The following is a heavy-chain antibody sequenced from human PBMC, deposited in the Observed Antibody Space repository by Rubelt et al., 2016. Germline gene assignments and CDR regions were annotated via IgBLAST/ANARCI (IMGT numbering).Heavy chain of an antibody. V-gene: IGHV1-46*01. CDR2: INPSGGST. D-gene: IGHD6-19*01. CDR1: GYTFTSYY. J-gene: IGHJ4*02. Sequence: QVQLVQSGAEVKKPGASVKVSCKASGYTFTSYYMHWVRQAPGQGLEWMGIINPSGGSTSYAQKFQGRFTMTRDTSTSTVHMELSSLRSEDTAVYYCARGPTVAGPYRFWGQGTQVTVSS. CDR3: ARGPTVAGPYRF.